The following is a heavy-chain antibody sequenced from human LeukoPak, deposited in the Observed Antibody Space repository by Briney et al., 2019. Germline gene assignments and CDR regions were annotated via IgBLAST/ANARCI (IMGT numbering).Heavy chain of an antibody. D-gene: IGHD2-2*02. V-gene: IGHV3-30*18. J-gene: IGHJ6*02. Sequence: PGWSLRLSCAASGFTFSSSGIHCVRQAPGEGVVWLAVILFDGSNKYYADFVKGRFTISRDNSKNTLYLQMNSLRVEDTAVYYCAKGDIVIVPTAIRFYFYGMDVWGQGTTVTVSS. CDR1: GFTFSSSG. CDR2: ILFDGSNK. CDR3: AKGDIVIVPTAIRFYFYGMDV.